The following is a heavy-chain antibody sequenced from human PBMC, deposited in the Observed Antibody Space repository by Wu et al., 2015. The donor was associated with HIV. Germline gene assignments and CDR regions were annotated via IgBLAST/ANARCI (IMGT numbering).Heavy chain of an antibody. Sequence: QVQLVQSGAEVKRSGASVKVSCTASGYSFTNFDINWVRQATGQGLEWVGWISAYSGNTKYAQKLQGRVTMTTDTSTSSAYMELRSLRSDDTAVYYCARARVFEYYDSRGYQDYWGQGTLVTVSS. J-gene: IGHJ4*02. D-gene: IGHD3-22*01. V-gene: IGHV1-18*01. CDR2: ISAYSGNT. CDR1: GYSFTNFD. CDR3: ARARVFEYYDSRGYQDY.